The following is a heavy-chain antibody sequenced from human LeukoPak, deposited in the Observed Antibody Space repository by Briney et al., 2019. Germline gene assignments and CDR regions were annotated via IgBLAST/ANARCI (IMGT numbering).Heavy chain of an antibody. Sequence: GGSLRLSCAASGFTFSSYAMNWVRQAPGKGLEWVSGMSDSGGRTDYADSVEGRFTISTDNSKNTLYLQMNSLRAEDTAVYYCAREDNSPPAEMATTYYYYYMDVWGKGTTVTVSS. V-gene: IGHV3-23*01. D-gene: IGHD5-24*01. CDR2: MSDSGGRT. CDR3: AREDNSPPAEMATTYYYYYMDV. J-gene: IGHJ6*03. CDR1: GFTFSSYA.